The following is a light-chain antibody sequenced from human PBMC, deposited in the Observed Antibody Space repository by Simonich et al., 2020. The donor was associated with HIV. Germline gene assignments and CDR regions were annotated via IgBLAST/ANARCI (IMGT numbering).Light chain of an antibody. CDR1: QSLLHSDGKTY. CDR2: EVS. J-gene: IGKJ5*01. Sequence: DIVMTQTPLSLSVTPGQPASISCKSSQSLLHSDGKTYLYWYLQKPGQSPQLLIYEVSNRCSGVPDRFSGSGSGTEFTLKISRVEAEDVGVYYCMQSIQLPQTITFGQGTRLEIK. V-gene: IGKV2D-29*02. CDR3: MQSIQLPQTIT.